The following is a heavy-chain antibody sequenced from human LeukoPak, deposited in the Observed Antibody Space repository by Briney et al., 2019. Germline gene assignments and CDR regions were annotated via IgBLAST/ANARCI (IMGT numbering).Heavy chain of an antibody. V-gene: IGHV3-30*04. D-gene: IGHD3-16*01. CDR3: ARARFQGWGAFDI. Sequence: PGGSLTLSCAASGFTFSSYAMQWARQAPRKGREWVAVIAYDGTNKYYADSVKSRFTISRDNSKNTLYLQMSSLRAEDTAVYYCARARFQGWGAFDIWGQGTMVTVSS. CDR2: IAYDGTNK. CDR1: GFTFSSYA. J-gene: IGHJ3*02.